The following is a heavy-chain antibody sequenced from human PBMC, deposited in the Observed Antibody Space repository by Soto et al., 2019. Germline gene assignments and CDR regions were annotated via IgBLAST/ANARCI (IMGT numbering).Heavy chain of an antibody. Sequence: PVGSLRLSCAASGFTFSSYGMHWVRQAPGKGLEWVAVISYDGSNKYYADSVKGRFTISRDNSKNTLYLQMNSLRAEDTAVYYCANYGLAPPYYGMDVWGQGTTVTVSS. D-gene: IGHD3-10*01. CDR1: GFTFSSYG. J-gene: IGHJ6*02. CDR2: ISYDGSNK. CDR3: ANYGLAPPYYGMDV. V-gene: IGHV3-30*18.